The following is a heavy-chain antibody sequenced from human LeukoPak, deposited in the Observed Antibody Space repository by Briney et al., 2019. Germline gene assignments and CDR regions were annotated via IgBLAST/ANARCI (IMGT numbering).Heavy chain of an antibody. V-gene: IGHV3-21*01. Sequence: GGSLRLSCAASGFTFSTYSMIWVRQAPGKGLEWISTISGSSRYIYFADSVRGRFTISRDNGKNSVYLQMNSLRAEDTAVYYCARDSGGDPVDYWGQGTLVTVSS. D-gene: IGHD3-10*01. CDR2: ISGSSRYI. J-gene: IGHJ4*02. CDR3: ARDSGGDPVDY. CDR1: GFTFSTYS.